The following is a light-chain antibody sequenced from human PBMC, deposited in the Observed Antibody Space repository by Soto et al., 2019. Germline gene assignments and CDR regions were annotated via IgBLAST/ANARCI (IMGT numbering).Light chain of an antibody. Sequence: QSVLTQPPSASGTPGPRVTISCSGSSSNIGSNTVNWYQQLPGTAPKLLIYSNNQRPSGVPDRFSGSKSGTSASLAISGLQSEDEGDYYCAAWDDSLNGVVFGGGTKLTV. CDR2: SNN. CDR1: SSNIGSNT. J-gene: IGLJ2*01. CDR3: AAWDDSLNGVV. V-gene: IGLV1-44*01.